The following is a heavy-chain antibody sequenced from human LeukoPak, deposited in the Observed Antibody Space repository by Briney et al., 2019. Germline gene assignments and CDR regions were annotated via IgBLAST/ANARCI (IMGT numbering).Heavy chain of an antibody. D-gene: IGHD3-22*01. CDR1: GYTFTSYD. CDR2: MNPNSGNT. V-gene: IGHV1-8*01. CDR3: ARDPIALYYYDSSGYDPDENWFDP. Sequence: ASVKVSCKASGYTFTSYDINWVRQATGQGLEWMGWMNPNSGNTGYAQKFQGRVTMTKNTSISTAYMELSSLRSEDTAVYYCARDPIALYYYDSSGYDPDENWFDPWGQGTLVTVSS. J-gene: IGHJ5*02.